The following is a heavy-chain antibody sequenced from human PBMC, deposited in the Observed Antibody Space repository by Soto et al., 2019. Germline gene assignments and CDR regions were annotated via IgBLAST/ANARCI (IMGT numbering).Heavy chain of an antibody. CDR3: ARADRKWLDP. CDR2: VYSGGST. Sequence: SETLSLSCTVSGGSMYSYFWSWIRQPPGKGLEWIGYVYSGGSTNYNPSLKSRVTFSVDTSKNQVSLKLRSVTAADTAVYYCARADRKWLDPWGQGILVTVSS. J-gene: IGHJ5*02. V-gene: IGHV4-59*01. CDR1: GGSMYSYF.